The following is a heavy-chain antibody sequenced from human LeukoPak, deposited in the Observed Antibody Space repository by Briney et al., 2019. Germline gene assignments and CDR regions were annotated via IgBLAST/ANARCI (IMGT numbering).Heavy chain of an antibody. CDR1: GGTFSSYA. CDR3: ARDTETTEIYYYYMDV. CDR2: IIPIFGTA. D-gene: IGHD1-1*01. J-gene: IGHJ6*03. Sequence: GASVKVSCKASGGTFSSYAISWVRQAPGQGLEWMGGIIPIFGTANYAQKFQGRVTITADKSTSTAYMELSSLRSEDTAVYYCARDTETTEIYYYYMDVWGKGTTVTVS. V-gene: IGHV1-69*06.